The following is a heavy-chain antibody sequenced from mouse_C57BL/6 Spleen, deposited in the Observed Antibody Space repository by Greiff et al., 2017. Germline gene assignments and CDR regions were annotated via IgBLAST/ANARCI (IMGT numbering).Heavy chain of an antibody. V-gene: IGHV1-81*01. D-gene: IGHD1-1*01. CDR1: GYIFTSYG. CDR2: IYPRSGNT. J-gene: IGHJ1*03. CDR3: ARRGVVALYWYFDV. Sequence: QVQLQQSGAELARPGASVKLSCKASGYIFTSYGISWVKQRTGQGLEWIGEIYPRSGNTYYNEKFKGKATLTADKSSSTAYMELRSLTSEDSAVYFGARRGVVALYWYFDVWGTGTTVTVSS.